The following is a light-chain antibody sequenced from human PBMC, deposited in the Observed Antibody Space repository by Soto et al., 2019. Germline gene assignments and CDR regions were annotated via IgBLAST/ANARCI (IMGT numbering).Light chain of an antibody. J-gene: IGKJ5*01. CDR1: QSVSSD. Sequence: EIVMTQSPATLSVSPGERATLSCMASQSVSSDLAWYQQKPGQAPRLLIFDASTRATGIAARFSGSGSGTEFTLTISSLQSGDLAVYYCQQYNKWPPITFGQGTRLEIK. V-gene: IGKV3-15*01. CDR2: DAS. CDR3: QQYNKWPPIT.